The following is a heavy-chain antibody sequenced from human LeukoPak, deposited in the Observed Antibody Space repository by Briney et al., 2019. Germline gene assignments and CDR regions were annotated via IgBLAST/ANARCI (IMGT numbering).Heavy chain of an antibody. CDR1: GYTFTSYG. Sequence: GASVKVSCKASGYTFTSYGISWVRQAPGQGLEWMGWISAYNGNTNYAQKLQGRVTMTTDTSTSTAYMELRSLRSDDTAVYYCARVLRAGSSGWYDAFDIWGQGTMVTVSS. CDR3: ARVLRAGSSGWYDAFDI. J-gene: IGHJ3*02. D-gene: IGHD6-19*01. V-gene: IGHV1-18*01. CDR2: ISAYNGNT.